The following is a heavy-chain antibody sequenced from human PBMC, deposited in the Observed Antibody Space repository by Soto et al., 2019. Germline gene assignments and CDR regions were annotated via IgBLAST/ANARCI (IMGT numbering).Heavy chain of an antibody. Sequence: QVQLVQSGAEVKKPGSSVKVSCKASGGTFSSYAISWVRQAPGQGLEWMGGIIPIFGTANYAQKLQGRVTITEDESTSTAYMELSSLRSEDKAVYYCARDLIMVVTAGLLEGAFDPWGQGTLVTVSS. J-gene: IGHJ5*02. CDR2: IIPIFGTA. V-gene: IGHV1-69*01. CDR1: GGTFSSYA. CDR3: ARDLIMVVTAGLLEGAFDP. D-gene: IGHD2-21*02.